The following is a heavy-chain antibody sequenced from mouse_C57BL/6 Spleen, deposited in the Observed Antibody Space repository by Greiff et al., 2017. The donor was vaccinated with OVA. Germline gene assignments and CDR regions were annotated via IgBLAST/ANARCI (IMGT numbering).Heavy chain of an antibody. V-gene: IGHV1-81*01. CDR3: ARCREANWDGAY. D-gene: IGHD4-1*01. CDR2: IYPRSGNT. Sequence: QVQLQQSGAELVKPGASVKISCKASGYAFSSYWMNWVKQRTGQGLEWIGEIYPRSGNTYYNEKFKGKATLTADKSSSTAYMELRSLTSEDSAVYFCARCREANWDGAYWGQGTLVTVSA. J-gene: IGHJ3*01. CDR1: GYAFSSYW.